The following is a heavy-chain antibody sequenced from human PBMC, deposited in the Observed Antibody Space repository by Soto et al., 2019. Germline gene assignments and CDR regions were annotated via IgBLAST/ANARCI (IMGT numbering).Heavy chain of an antibody. V-gene: IGHV3-30-3*01. CDR1: GFTFSSYA. Sequence: GGSLRLSCAASGFTFSSYAMHWVRQAPGKGLEWVAVISYDGSNKYYADSVKGRFTISRDNSKNTLYLQMNSLRAEDTAVYYCATLAAGDAFDIWGQGTMVTVSS. D-gene: IGHD6-13*01. CDR2: ISYDGSNK. J-gene: IGHJ3*02. CDR3: ATLAAGDAFDI.